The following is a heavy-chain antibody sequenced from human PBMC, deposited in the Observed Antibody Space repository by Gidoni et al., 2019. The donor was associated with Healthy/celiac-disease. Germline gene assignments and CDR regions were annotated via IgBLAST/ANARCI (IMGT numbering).Heavy chain of an antibody. CDR3: TTEVRWVVRGVTDDY. J-gene: IGHJ4*02. CDR1: GFPFSNAW. V-gene: IGHV3-15*01. CDR2: MKSKTDGGTT. Sequence: EVQLVESGGGLVKTGGSLRLSCAASGFPFSNAWMRWVRQAPGKGLGWVGRMKSKTDGGTTDYAAPVKGRFTISRDDSKNTLYLQMNSLKTEDTAVYYCTTEVRWVVRGVTDDYWGQGTLVTVSS. D-gene: IGHD3-10*01.